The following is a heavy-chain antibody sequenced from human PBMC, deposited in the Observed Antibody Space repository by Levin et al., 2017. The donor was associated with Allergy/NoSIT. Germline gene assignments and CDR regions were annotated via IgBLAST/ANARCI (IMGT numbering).Heavy chain of an antibody. CDR1: FFPFLLSF. V-gene: IGHV3-30*03. D-gene: IGHD3-22*01. J-gene: IGHJ4*02. CDR3: VLDRNYYDNTGYWY. CDR2: ISYDGSNK. Sequence: VGFLLLSFFFSFFPFLLSFFHWGRQAPGKGLEWVAVISYDGSNKYYADSVKGRFTLSLSYSESTLYLQMNSLRAEDTAVYFCVLDRNYYDNTGYWYWGQGTLVTVSS.